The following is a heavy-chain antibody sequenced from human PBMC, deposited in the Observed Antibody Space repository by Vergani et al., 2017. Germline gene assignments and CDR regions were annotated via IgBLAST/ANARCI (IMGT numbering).Heavy chain of an antibody. V-gene: IGHV4-39*01. CDR3: ARHLAYCGGDCYPYYYGMDV. CDR2: IYYSGST. Sequence: QLQLQESGPGLVKPSETLSLTCTVSGGSISSSSYYWGWIRQPPGKGLEWIGRIYYSGSTYYNPSLKSRVTISVDTSKNQFSLKLSSVTAAHTAVYYCARHLAYCGGDCYPYYYGMDVWGQGTTVTVSS. D-gene: IGHD2-21*02. J-gene: IGHJ6*02. CDR1: GGSISSSSYY.